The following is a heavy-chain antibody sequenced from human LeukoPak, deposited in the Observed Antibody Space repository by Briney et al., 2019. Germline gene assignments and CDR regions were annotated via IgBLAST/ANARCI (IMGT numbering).Heavy chain of an antibody. J-gene: IGHJ4*02. CDR1: GASIISYY. CDR2: IYYSGST. V-gene: IGHV4-59*01. Sequence: SETLSLTSTVSGASIISYYSTWIRQPPGKGLEWIGYIYYSGSTNYNPSLKSLVTISVDTSKNQFSLKLSSLTAADTAVYYCARGRHYFDYWGQGTLVTVSS. CDR3: ARGRHYFDY.